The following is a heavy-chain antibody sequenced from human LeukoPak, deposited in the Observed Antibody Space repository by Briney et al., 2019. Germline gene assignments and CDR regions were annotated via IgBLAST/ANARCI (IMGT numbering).Heavy chain of an antibody. CDR2: IRYDGSNE. Sequence: GGSLRLSCAASGFTFTGYPMHWVRQPPGKGLEWVAFIRYDGSNEYYADSVKGRFTISRDNSKNTLFLQMNSLRTEDTAVYYCAKDFYSGSSPWGQGTLVTVSS. J-gene: IGHJ5*02. CDR1: GFTFTGYP. V-gene: IGHV3-30*02. D-gene: IGHD1-26*01. CDR3: AKDFYSGSSP.